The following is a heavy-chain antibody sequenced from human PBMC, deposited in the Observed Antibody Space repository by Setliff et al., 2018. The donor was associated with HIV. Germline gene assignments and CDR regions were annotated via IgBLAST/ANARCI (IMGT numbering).Heavy chain of an antibody. V-gene: IGHV4-38-2*01. CDR3: ARAPPGIQNDAFDV. CDR1: GYSINSGYY. Sequence: PSETLSLTCAVSGYSINSGYYWGWIRQPPGKGLEWIGNIYHSGNTYYNPSLKSRVTISVDTSKNQFSLKLSSVTAADTAVYYCARAPPGIQNDAFDVWGQGTMVTVSS. CDR2: IYHSGNT. J-gene: IGHJ3*01.